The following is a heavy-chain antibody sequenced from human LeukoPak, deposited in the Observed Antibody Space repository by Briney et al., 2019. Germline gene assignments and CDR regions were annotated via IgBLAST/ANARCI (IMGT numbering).Heavy chain of an antibody. J-gene: IGHJ4*02. D-gene: IGHD6-19*01. CDR2: ISYDGSNK. Sequence: GGSLRLSCAASGYTFSSYGMHWVRRAPGKGLEWVAFISYDGSNKYYPDSVKGRFTISRDNSKNTLYLQMNSLRAEDTAVYYCARVDSGRFYFDYWGQGTLVTVSS. V-gene: IGHV3-30*03. CDR3: ARVDSGRFYFDY. CDR1: GYTFSSYG.